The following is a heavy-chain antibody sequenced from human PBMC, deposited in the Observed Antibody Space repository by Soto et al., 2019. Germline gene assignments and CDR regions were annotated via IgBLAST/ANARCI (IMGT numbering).Heavy chain of an antibody. CDR3: VKAVFSGYYYVPFDY. CDR1: GFTFDDYA. J-gene: IGHJ4*02. Sequence: PGGSLILSCAASGFTFDDYAMHWVRQAPGKGLEWVSGISWNSGSIGYADSVKGRFTISRDNSKNTLYLQMSSLRTEDTAVYYCVKAVFSGYYYVPFDYWGQGTLVTVSS. D-gene: IGHD3-22*01. CDR2: ISWNSGSI. V-gene: IGHV3-9*01.